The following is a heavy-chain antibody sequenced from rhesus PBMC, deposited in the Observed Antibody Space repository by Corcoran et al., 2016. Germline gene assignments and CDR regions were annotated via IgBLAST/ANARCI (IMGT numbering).Heavy chain of an antibody. CDR2: IYWDDSK. CDR3: ARITGVLIKGDV. V-gene: IGHV2S1*01. Sequence: QVTLKESGPALVKPTQTLTLTCIFSGFSPTTGGMGVGWIRQPPGKALEWLASIYWDDSKYYTTSLKTRLTISKGTSKNQVVLTMTNMDLVDTATYYCARITGVLIKGDVWGAGVLVTVSS. J-gene: IGHJ5-1*01. D-gene: IGHD3-34*01. CDR1: GFSPTTGGMG.